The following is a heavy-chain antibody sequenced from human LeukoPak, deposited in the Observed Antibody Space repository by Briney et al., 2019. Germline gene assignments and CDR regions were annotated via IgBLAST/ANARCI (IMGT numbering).Heavy chain of an antibody. CDR3: ARHASTVTTSGNYWYFDL. V-gene: IGHV4-59*08. J-gene: IGHJ2*01. Sequence: SETLSLTCTVSGGSISSYHWSWIRQPPGKGLEWIGYIYYSGSTNYDPSLKSRVTISVDTSKNQFSLKLSSVTAADTAVYYCARHASTVTTSGNYWYFDLWGRGTLVTVSS. CDR2: IYYSGST. D-gene: IGHD4-17*01. CDR1: GGSISSYH.